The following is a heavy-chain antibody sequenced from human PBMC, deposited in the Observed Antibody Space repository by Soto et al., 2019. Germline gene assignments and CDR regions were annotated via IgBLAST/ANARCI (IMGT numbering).Heavy chain of an antibody. CDR3: AKDRGSGSTSWYNGWFDP. CDR2: ISGSGGST. J-gene: IGHJ5*02. Sequence: EVQLLESGGGLVQPGGSLRLSCAASGFTFSSYAMSWVRQAPGKGLEWVSTISGSGGSTYDADSVKGRFTISRDNSKNTLYLQMNSLRAEDTAVYYWAKDRGSGSTSWYNGWFDPWGQGTLVTVSS. CDR1: GFTFSSYA. D-gene: IGHD2-2*02. V-gene: IGHV3-23*01.